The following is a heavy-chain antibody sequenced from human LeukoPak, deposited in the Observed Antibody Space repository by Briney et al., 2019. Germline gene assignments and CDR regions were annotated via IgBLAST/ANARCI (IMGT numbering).Heavy chain of an antibody. CDR2: ISWESGGI. Sequence: SLRLSCAASGFTFDEYAMHWVRQAPGKGLEWVSGISWESGGIGYADSVKGRFTISRDNAKNSLYLQMNSLRAEDTAFYYCAKDTRLDSYYNMDVWGRGTTVTASS. D-gene: IGHD2-21*01. V-gene: IGHV3-9*01. CDR3: AKDTRLDSYYNMDV. CDR1: GFTFDEYA. J-gene: IGHJ6*03.